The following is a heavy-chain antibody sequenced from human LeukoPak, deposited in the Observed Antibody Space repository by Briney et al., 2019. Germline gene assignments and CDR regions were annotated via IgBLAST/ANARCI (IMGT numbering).Heavy chain of an antibody. D-gene: IGHD6-19*01. CDR2: IYTSGSI. CDR3: ARLAQKLERIAVAGTSEWRANWYFDL. V-gene: IGHV4-4*07. CDR1: GDSISSYY. J-gene: IGHJ2*01. Sequence: SETLSLTCTVSGDSISSYYWSWIRKPAGKGLEWIGRIYTSGSINYNPSLKSRVTMSVDTSKNQFSLRLTSATAADTAVYYCARLAQKLERIAVAGTSEWRANWYFDLWGRGTLVTVSS.